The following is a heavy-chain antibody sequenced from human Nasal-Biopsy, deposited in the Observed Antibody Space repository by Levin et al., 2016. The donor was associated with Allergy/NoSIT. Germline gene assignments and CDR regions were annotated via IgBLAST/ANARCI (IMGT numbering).Heavy chain of an antibody. Sequence: ASVKVSCKASEYSSIPYSVHWVRQAPGQRLEWMGWIKPRSDETKYSQNLQGRVTISRDTSANTVYMELSSLRSEDTAIYYCARYFCDDDCYIHWGQGTLVTISS. CDR2: IKPRSDET. D-gene: IGHD2-21*02. V-gene: IGHV1-3*01. CDR3: ARYFCDDDCYIH. J-gene: IGHJ4*02. CDR1: EYSSIPYS.